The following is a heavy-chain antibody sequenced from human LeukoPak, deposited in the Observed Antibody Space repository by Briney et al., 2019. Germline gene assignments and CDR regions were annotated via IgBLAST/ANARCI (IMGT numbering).Heavy chain of an antibody. CDR1: GGSISSSSYY. D-gene: IGHD6-19*01. J-gene: IGHJ4*02. CDR3: ARDRSGWYGQEY. V-gene: IGHV4-39*02. CDR2: IYYSGST. Sequence: NPSETLSLTCTVSGGSISSSSYYWGWIRQPPGKGLEWIGSIYYSGSTYYNPSLKSRVTISVDTSKNQFSLKLSSVTAADTAVYYCARDRSGWYGQEYWGQGTLVTVSS.